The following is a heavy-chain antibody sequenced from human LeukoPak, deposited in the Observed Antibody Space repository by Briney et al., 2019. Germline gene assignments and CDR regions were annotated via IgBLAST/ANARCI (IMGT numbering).Heavy chain of an antibody. J-gene: IGHJ4*02. CDR1: GFTFSSYA. V-gene: IGHV3-23*01. D-gene: IGHD6-13*01. Sequence: PGGSLRLSCAASGFTFSSYAMSWVRQAPGKGLEWVSAISGSGGSTYYADSVKGRFTISRDNSKNTLYLQMNSLRAEDTAVYYCARGDFYGSSSELFDYWGQGTLVTVSS. CDR2: ISGSGGST. CDR3: ARGDFYGSSSELFDY.